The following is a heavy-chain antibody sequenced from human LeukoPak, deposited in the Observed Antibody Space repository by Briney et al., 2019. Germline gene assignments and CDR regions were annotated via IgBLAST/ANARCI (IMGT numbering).Heavy chain of an antibody. J-gene: IGHJ4*02. CDR1: GGSFSGYY. V-gene: IGHV4-34*01. D-gene: IGHD6-13*01. CDR2: INHSGST. CDR3: ARGDIAAGGAPFDY. Sequence: SETLSLTCAVYGGSFSGYYWSWTRQPPGKGLEWIGEINHSGSTNYNPSLKSRVTISVDTSKNQFSLKLNSVTAADTAVYYCARGDIAAGGAPFDYWGQGTLVTVSS.